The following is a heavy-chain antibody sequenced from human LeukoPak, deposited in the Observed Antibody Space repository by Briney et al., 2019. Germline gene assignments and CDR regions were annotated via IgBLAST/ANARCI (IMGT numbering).Heavy chain of an antibody. CDR3: ARRSPAINFDY. V-gene: IGHV4-39*01. D-gene: IGHD2-2*01. CDR2: MEYSGTT. J-gene: IGHJ4*02. CDR1: GGSISSRSFY. Sequence: SETLSLTCNVSGGSISSRSFYWGWIRQPPGKGLEWIGSMEYSGTTHYNPSLKSRVTISVDTSKNQFSLKLSSVNAADTAVYYCARRSPAINFDYWGQGTLVTVSS.